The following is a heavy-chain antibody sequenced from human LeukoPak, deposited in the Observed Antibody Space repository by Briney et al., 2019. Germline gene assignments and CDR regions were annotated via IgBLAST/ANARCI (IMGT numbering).Heavy chain of an antibody. J-gene: IGHJ6*03. V-gene: IGHV3-53*01. CDR1: GFTFRTYW. D-gene: IGHD3-10*01. CDR2: IYSGGST. Sequence: GGSLRLSCVASGFTFRTYWMHWVRQAPGKGLEWVSVIYSGGSTYYADSVKGRFTISRDNAKNSLYLQMNSLRAEDTALYYCARAKYYYGSGSYGTRWYMDVWGKGTTVTVSS. CDR3: ARAKYYYGSGSYGTRWYMDV.